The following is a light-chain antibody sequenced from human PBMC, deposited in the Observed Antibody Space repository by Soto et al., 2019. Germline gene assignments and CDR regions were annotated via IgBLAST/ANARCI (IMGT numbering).Light chain of an antibody. V-gene: IGLV2-14*03. CDR3: SSYTTSNTRQIV. J-gene: IGLJ1*01. CDR2: DVS. CDR1: SSDVGGYNY. Sequence: SALTQPASVSGYPGQSITISCTGTSSDVGGYNYVSWYQHHPGKAPKLIIYDVSNRPSGVSIRSSGSKSDNTASLTISGLQPEDEADYHCSSYTTSNTRQIVFGTGTKVTVL.